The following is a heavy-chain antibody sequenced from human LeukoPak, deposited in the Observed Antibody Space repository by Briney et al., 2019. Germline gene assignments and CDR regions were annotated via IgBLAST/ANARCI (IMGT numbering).Heavy chain of an antibody. Sequence: PGGSLRLSCAASGFTFSSYSMNWVRQAPGKGLEWVSSISSSSSYIYYADSVKGRFTISRDNAKNSLYLQMNSLRAEYTAVYYCAAGIAATLDYWGQGTLVTVSS. CDR2: ISSSSSYI. V-gene: IGHV3-21*01. CDR3: AAGIAATLDY. D-gene: IGHD6-13*01. J-gene: IGHJ4*02. CDR1: GFTFSSYS.